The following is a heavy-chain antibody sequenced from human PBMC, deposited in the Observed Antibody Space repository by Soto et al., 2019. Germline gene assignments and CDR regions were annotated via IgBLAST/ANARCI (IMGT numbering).Heavy chain of an antibody. CDR1: GYTFTSYD. V-gene: IGHV1-8*01. CDR2: MNPNSGNT. Sequence: ASVKVSCKASGYTFTSYDINWVRQATGQGLEWMGWMNPNSGNTGYAQKFQGRVTMTRNTSISTAYMELSSLRSEDTAVYYCARPGSDYGDFDAPFAFYYYYMDGWGKGIMVSVSS. J-gene: IGHJ6*03. CDR3: ARPGSDYGDFDAPFAFYYYYMDG. D-gene: IGHD4-17*01.